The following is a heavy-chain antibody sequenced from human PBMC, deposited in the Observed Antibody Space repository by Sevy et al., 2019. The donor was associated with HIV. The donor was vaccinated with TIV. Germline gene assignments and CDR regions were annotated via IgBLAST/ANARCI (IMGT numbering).Heavy chain of an antibody. J-gene: IGHJ4*02. CDR1: GFTFSEYG. CDR2: ISHDGRNNK. CDR3: ARDRGEILSSAFNY. D-gene: IGHD3-10*01. V-gene: IGHV3-30*04. Sequence: GGSLRLSCAASGFTFSEYGMHWVRQAPGKGLEWVAVISHDGRNNKYNADSVKGRLTISRDNSKNTLYLQMNSLRAEDTAIYYCARDRGEILSSAFNYWGQGTLVTVSS.